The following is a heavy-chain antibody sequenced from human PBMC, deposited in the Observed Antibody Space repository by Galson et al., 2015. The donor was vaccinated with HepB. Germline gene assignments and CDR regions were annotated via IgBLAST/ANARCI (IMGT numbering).Heavy chain of an antibody. CDR1: GYTFTSYG. CDR2: ISAYNGNT. V-gene: IGHV1-18*01. CDR3: ARERNDYGGMFDAFDI. D-gene: IGHD4-23*01. J-gene: IGHJ3*02. Sequence: SVKVSCKASGYTFTSYGISWVRQAPGQGLEWMGWISAYNGNTNYAQRLQGRVTMTTDTSTSTAYMELRSLRSDDTAVYYCARERNDYGGMFDAFDIWGQGTMVTVSS.